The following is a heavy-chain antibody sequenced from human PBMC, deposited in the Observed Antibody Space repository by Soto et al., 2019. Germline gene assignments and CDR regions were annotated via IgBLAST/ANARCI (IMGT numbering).Heavy chain of an antibody. CDR3: AREDTGSGALDY. V-gene: IGHV3-23*01. Sequence: EVQLLESGGGVVQPGGSLRLSCVASGFSFRDFAMSWVRQAPGKGLEWVVGISDSGATTYYADSVRGRFTISRDNSRNKVFLQLNYLRPEDTASYYCAREDTGSGALDYWGQGTLVTVSS. CDR2: ISDSGATT. CDR1: GFSFRDFA. D-gene: IGHD6-19*01. J-gene: IGHJ4*02.